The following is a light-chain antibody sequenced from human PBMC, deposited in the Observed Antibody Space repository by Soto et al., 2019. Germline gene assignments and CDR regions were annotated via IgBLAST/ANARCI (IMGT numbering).Light chain of an antibody. Sequence: EIVLTQSPGTLSLSPGERATLSCRASQSVSSNYLAWYQQKPGQAPRLLIYGASSRATGIPDRFSGSGSGTDFTLTISRLEPEDFAVHYCQQYGSSPYTFGHGTKLEIK. CDR1: QSVSSNY. CDR2: GAS. CDR3: QQYGSSPYT. J-gene: IGKJ2*01. V-gene: IGKV3-20*01.